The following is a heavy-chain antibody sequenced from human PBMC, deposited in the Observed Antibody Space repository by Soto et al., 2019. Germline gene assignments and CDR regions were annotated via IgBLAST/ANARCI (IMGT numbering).Heavy chain of an antibody. CDR2: INAGNGNT. CDR3: ARPMRSTRYNWNPYYFDY. CDR1: GYTFTSYA. V-gene: IGHV1-3*01. J-gene: IGHJ4*02. D-gene: IGHD1-20*01. Sequence: QVQLVQSGAEVKKPGASVKVSCKASGYTFTSYAMHWVRQAPGQRLEWMGWINAGNGNTKYSQKFQGRVTITRDTSASTAYMKLSSLRSEDTAVYYCARPMRSTRYNWNPYYFDYWGQGTLVTVSS.